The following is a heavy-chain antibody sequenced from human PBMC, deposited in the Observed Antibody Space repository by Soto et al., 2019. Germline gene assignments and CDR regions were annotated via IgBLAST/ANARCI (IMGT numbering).Heavy chain of an antibody. V-gene: IGHV4-31*03. CDR1: GDSISSGNYY. CDR3: ARDRFGSSSGYFDY. D-gene: IGHD6-6*01. Sequence: SETLSLTCTVSGDSISSGNYYWTWIRQRPGQGLEWIGYIYNSGGTYYNPSLKSRLTISMETSENHFSLKLSSLTAADTAVYYCARDRFGSSSGYFDYWGQGALVTVSS. J-gene: IGHJ4*02. CDR2: IYNSGGT.